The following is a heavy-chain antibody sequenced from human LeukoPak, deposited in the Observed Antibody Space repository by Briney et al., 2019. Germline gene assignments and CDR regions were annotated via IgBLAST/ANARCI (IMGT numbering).Heavy chain of an antibody. CDR2: ISYDGSNK. D-gene: IGHD6-13*01. V-gene: IGHV3-30*04. J-gene: IGHJ3*02. CDR1: GFTFSSYA. CDR3: AKDRAPAGTRAFDI. Sequence: GGSLRLSCAASGFTFSSYAMHWVRQAPGKGLEWVAVISYDGSNKYYADSVKGRFTISRDNSKNTLYLQMNSLRAEDMALYYCAKDRAPAGTRAFDIWGQGTMVTVSS.